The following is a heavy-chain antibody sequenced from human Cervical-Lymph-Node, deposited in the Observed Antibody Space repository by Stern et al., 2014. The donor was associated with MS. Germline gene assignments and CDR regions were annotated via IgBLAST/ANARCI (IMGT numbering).Heavy chain of an antibody. D-gene: IGHD2-2*01. Sequence: VQLVDSGPGLVQPSQTLSLTCTVSGGSISSGDYYWSWIRQPPGKGLEWIGYIYYSGSTYYNPSLKSRVTISVDTSKNQFSLKLSSVTAADTAVYYCASANCSSTSCPNWFDPWGQGTLVTVSS. J-gene: IGHJ5*02. CDR3: ASANCSSTSCPNWFDP. CDR2: IYYSGST. CDR1: GGSISSGDYY. V-gene: IGHV4-30-4*01.